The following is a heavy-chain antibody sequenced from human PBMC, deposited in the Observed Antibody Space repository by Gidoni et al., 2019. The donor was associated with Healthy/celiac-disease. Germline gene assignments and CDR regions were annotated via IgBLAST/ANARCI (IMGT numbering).Heavy chain of an antibody. CDR2: INPNSGGT. D-gene: IGHD3-22*01. V-gene: IGHV1-2*02. J-gene: IGHJ4*02. Sequence: QVQRVQSGAEVKKPGASVKVSCKPAGYTFHGDYVNWVRQAPSGQGLEWMGWINPNSGGTNYAQKFQGRVTMTRDTSISTAYMELSRLRSDDTAVYYCASSYYDSSGYWGVEPYFDYWGQGTLVTVSS. CDR1: GYTFHGDY. CDR3: ASSYYDSSGYWGVEPYFDY.